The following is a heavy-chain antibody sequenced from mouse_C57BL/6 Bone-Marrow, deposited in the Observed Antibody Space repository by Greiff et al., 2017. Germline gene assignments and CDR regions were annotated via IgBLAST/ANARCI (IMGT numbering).Heavy chain of an antibody. V-gene: IGHV14-4*01. D-gene: IGHD2-4*01. Sequence: VQLKESGAELVRPGASVKLSCTASGFNIKDDYMHWVKQRPEQGLEWIGWIDPENGDTEYASKFQGKATITADTSSNTAYLQLSSLTSEDTAVYYCTTVYDYDGAYWGQGTLVTVSA. CDR2: IDPENGDT. CDR1: GFNIKDDY. CDR3: TTVYDYDGAY. J-gene: IGHJ3*01.